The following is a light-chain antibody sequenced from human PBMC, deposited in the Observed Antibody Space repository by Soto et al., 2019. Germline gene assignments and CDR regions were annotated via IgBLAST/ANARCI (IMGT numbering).Light chain of an antibody. J-gene: IGLJ1*01. CDR3: AAWDDSLNGRL. Sequence: QSVLTQPPSASGTPGKRVTISCSETGSNIGSNTVDWYQQLPGTSPRLFIYSNNQRPSGVPDRFSGSKSGTSVSLAISGLQSEDEADYYCAAWDDSLNGRLFGTGTKLTVL. CDR1: GSNIGSNT. CDR2: SNN. V-gene: IGLV1-44*01.